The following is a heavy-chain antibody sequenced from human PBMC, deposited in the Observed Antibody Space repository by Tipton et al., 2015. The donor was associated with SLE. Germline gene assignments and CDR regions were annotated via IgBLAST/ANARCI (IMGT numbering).Heavy chain of an antibody. CDR2: IYVSGST. V-gene: IGHV4-61*09. CDR1: GGSVSSGSLS. D-gene: IGHD6-19*01. J-gene: IGHJ6*04. CDR3: ARVRPVAGSRTRGADV. Sequence: TLSLTCTVSGGSVSSGSLSWTWIRQPAGKGLEWIGHIYVSGSTTYSPSLKSRVIMSVDTSKDQFSLELRSVTAADTAVYYCARVRPVAGSRTRGADVWGKGTTVTVSS.